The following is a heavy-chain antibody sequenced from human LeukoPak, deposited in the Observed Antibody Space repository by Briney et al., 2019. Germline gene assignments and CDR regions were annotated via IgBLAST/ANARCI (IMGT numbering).Heavy chain of an antibody. CDR1: GFRFGGYA. J-gene: IGHJ4*02. D-gene: IGHD3-10*02. Sequence: GGSLRLSCTASGFRFGGYALSWVRQAPGKGLEWVGFIRSKALYGTSEYAASVEGRFSISRDDSNNIAYLQMNSLKTDDTAVYFCVRESVRDYYFDYWGQGTLVTVSS. V-gene: IGHV3-49*04. CDR3: VRESVRDYYFDY. CDR2: IRSKALYGTS.